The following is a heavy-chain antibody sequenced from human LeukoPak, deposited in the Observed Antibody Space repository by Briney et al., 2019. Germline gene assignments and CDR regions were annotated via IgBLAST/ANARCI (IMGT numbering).Heavy chain of an antibody. V-gene: IGHV3-23*01. J-gene: IGHJ4*02. Sequence: GGSLRLSCAASGFTFSSYAMSWVRQAPRKGLEGVSAISGSGGSTYYADSVKGRFTISRDNSKNTLYLQMNSLRAEDTAVYYCAKASGYSSFRFDYWGQGTLVTVSS. CDR1: GFTFSSYA. CDR3: AKASGYSSFRFDY. D-gene: IGHD6-13*01. CDR2: ISGSGGST.